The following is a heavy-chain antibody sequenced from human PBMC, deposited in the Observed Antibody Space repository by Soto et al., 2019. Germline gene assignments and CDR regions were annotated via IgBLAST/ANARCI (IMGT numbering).Heavy chain of an antibody. CDR2: MNWNGDSK. D-gene: IGHD6-13*01. Sequence: EVKLVESGGGLVQPGRSLKISCAASGFTFDDFAMHWVRLAPGKGLEWVSGMNWNGDSKAYAASVKGRFTISRDNAKNSLYLEMNSLRPEDTAFYYCAKADRSSWYDSSTFDHWGQGTLVTVSS. J-gene: IGHJ5*02. CDR1: GFTFDDFA. CDR3: AKADRSSWYDSSTFDH. V-gene: IGHV3-9*01.